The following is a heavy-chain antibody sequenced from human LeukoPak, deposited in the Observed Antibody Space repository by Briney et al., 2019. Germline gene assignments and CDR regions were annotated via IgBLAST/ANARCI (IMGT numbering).Heavy chain of an antibody. CDR2: IKSKTDGGTT. Sequence: PGGSLRLSCAASGFTFSNAWMNWVRRAPGKGLEWVGRIKSKTDGGTTDYAAPVKGRFTISRDDSKNTLYLQMNSLKTEDTAVYYCTTDRDIVVVPAASYYYGMDVWGQGTTVTVSS. J-gene: IGHJ6*02. CDR3: TTDRDIVVVPAASYYYGMDV. CDR1: GFTFSNAW. V-gene: IGHV3-15*07. D-gene: IGHD2-2*01.